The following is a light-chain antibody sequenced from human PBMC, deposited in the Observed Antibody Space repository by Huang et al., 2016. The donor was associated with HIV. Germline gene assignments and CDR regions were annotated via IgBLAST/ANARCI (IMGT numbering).Light chain of an antibody. J-gene: IGKJ2*01. CDR1: QSLVHSDGNTY. CDR2: TVS. CDR3: MQGKHWPPT. V-gene: IGKV2-30*02. Sequence: DVVMTQSPLSLPVTLGQSASISCTSSQSLVHSDGNTYLNWFRQGPGQSTRRLIYTVSKRDYGVPDRFSGSGSGTNFTLKISRVEAEDVGVYYCMQGKHWPPTFGQGTKLEIK.